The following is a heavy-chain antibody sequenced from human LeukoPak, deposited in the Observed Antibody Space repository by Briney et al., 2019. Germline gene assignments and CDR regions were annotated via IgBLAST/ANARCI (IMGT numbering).Heavy chain of an antibody. J-gene: IGHJ4*02. Sequence: SETLSLTCAVSGYSISSGYYWGWIRQPPGKGLEWIGSIYHSGSTYYNPSLKSRVTISVDTSKNQFSLKLSSVTAADTAVYYCARGDYGDYWGQGTLAPSPQ. CDR2: IYHSGST. CDR3: ARGDYGDY. V-gene: IGHV4-38-2*01. CDR1: GYSISSGYY.